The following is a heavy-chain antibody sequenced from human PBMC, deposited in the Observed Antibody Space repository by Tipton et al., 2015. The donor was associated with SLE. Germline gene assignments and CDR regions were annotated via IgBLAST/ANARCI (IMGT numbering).Heavy chain of an antibody. CDR2: MKQDGSGK. V-gene: IGHV3-7*01. CDR3: ARDQDRSSSGGRTYFDY. D-gene: IGHD6-6*01. J-gene: IGHJ4*02. CDR1: GSTFSTYY. Sequence: SLRLSCEASGSTFSTYYMSWIRQAPGKGLEWVAHMKQDGSGKYYVDSMKGRFTISRDNAQNSLYLPMNSLSAEDTAVYYCARDQDRSSSGGRTYFDYWGQGTLVTVSS.